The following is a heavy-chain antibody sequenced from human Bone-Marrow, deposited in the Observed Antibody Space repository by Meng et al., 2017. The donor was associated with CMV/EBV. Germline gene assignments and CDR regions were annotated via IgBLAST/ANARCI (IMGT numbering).Heavy chain of an antibody. Sequence: GGSLRLSCAASGFSFSSYAMTWVRQAPGKGLEWVSVISASADHTYYVDSVKGRFTISRDNPKNTLYLQMDSLRVEDTALYYCAKKYDTGWPPAGFDPWGQGTLVTVSS. CDR2: ISASADHT. J-gene: IGHJ5*02. CDR3: AKKYDTGWPPAGFDP. D-gene: IGHD2-2*01. V-gene: IGHV3-23*01. CDR1: GFSFSSYA.